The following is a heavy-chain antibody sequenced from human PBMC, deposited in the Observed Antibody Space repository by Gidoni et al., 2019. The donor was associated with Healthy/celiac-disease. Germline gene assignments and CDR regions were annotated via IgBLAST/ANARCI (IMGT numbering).Heavy chain of an antibody. CDR3: AKDIVAGSGSYPYYYYGMDV. CDR2: ISGSGGST. V-gene: IGHV3-23*04. CDR1: GFTLSSYA. J-gene: IGHJ6*02. D-gene: IGHD3-10*01. Sequence: EVQMVESGGGSVQPGGCLRLSCAASGFTLSSYALSWVRQAPGKGLEWVSAISGSGGSTYYADSVKGRFTIARDNSKNTLYLQMNSLRAEDTAVDYCAKDIVAGSGSYPYYYYGMDVWGQGTTVTVSS.